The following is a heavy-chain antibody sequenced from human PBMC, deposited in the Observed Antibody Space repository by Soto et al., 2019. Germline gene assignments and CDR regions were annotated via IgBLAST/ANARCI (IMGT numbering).Heavy chain of an antibody. CDR2: IIPIFGTA. V-gene: IGHV1-69*01. Sequence: QVQLVQSGAEVKKPGSSVKVSCKASGGTFSSYAISWVRQAPGQGLEWMGGIIPIFGTANYAQKFQGRVTMTADEATSTADMELSSLRAEDTAVYYCARGPYDYVWGSYRHPFDYWGQGTLVTVSS. D-gene: IGHD3-16*02. CDR1: GGTFSSYA. J-gene: IGHJ4*02. CDR3: ARGPYDYVWGSYRHPFDY.